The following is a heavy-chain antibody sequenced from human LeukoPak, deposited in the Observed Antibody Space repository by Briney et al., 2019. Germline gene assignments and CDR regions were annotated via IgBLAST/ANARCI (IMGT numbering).Heavy chain of an antibody. J-gene: IGHJ5*02. CDR1: GGTFSSYA. CDR2: IIPIFGTA. D-gene: IGHD6-19*01. V-gene: IGHV1-69*01. Sequence: GSSVKVSCKASGGTFSSYAISWVRQAPGQGLEWMGGIIPIFGTANYAQKFQGRVTITADESTSTAYMELSSLRSEDTAVYYYARDRGIAVMDWFDPWGQGTLVTVSS. CDR3: ARDRGIAVMDWFDP.